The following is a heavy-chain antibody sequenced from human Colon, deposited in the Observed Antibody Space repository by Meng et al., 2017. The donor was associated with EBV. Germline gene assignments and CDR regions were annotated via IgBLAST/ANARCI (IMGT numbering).Heavy chain of an antibody. V-gene: IGHV4-34*02. CDR1: GGSCSGYY. Sequence: QVQLQQWGAELLKPSENLSLTCAVYGGSCSGYYWTWIRQPPGKGLEWCGEINHSGSTNYNPSLKSRVTISVDTSKNQFSLKLSSVTAADTAVYYCARRGPSGNISPWSQGALVTVSS. D-gene: IGHD3-10*01. CDR3: ARRGPSGNISP. J-gene: IGHJ5*02. CDR2: INHSGST.